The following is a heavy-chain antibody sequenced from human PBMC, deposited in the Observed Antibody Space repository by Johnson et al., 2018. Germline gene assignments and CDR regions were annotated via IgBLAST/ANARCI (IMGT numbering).Heavy chain of an antibody. Sequence: EVQLVESGGGLVKPGGSLRLSCAASGFTFSNAWMSWVRQAPGKGLEWVGRIKSKIDGGTTDYAAPVKGRFTISRDDSKNTLYRQMNRLKTEDTAVYYCTTSLDIVTSLFDYGGKGSLVTVSS. V-gene: IGHV3-15*01. J-gene: IGHJ4*02. CDR3: TTSLDIVTSLFDY. D-gene: IGHD5-12*01. CDR1: GFTFSNAW. CDR2: IKSKIDGGTT.